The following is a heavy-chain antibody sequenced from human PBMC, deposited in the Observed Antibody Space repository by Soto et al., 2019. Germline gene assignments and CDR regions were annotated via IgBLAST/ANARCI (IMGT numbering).Heavy chain of an antibody. CDR2: IHYSGST. J-gene: IGHJ4*02. CDR1: GGSISTYY. CDR3: AREFKYDYWSGYSSQGYFDY. D-gene: IGHD3-3*01. V-gene: IGHV4-59*01. Sequence: SETLSLTCTVSGGSISTYYWSWIRQPPGKGLEWIAYIHYSGSTSYNPSLKSRVTISVDTSKNQFSLNLRSVTAADTAVYYCAREFKYDYWSGYSSQGYFDYWSQGTLVTVSS.